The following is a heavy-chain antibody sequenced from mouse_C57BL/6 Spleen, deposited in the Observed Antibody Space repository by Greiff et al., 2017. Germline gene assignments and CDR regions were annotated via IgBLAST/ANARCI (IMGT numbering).Heavy chain of an antibody. Sequence: QVQLQQSGAELVKPGASVKISCKASGYAFSSYWMNWVKQRPGKGLEWIGQIYPGDGDTNYNGKFKGKATLTADKSSSTAYMQLSSLTSEDSAVCVCGRGGVLTGTFAYWGQGTLVTVSA. CDR3: GRGGVLTGTFAY. CDR1: GYAFSSYW. J-gene: IGHJ3*01. V-gene: IGHV1-80*01. D-gene: IGHD4-1*01. CDR2: IYPGDGDT.